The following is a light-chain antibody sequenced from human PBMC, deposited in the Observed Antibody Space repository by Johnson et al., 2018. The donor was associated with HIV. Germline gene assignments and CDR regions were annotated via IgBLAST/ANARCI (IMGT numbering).Light chain of an antibody. CDR1: SSNIGKNY. V-gene: IGLV1-51*01. CDR2: DNN. CDR3: GTWDSSLSADV. J-gene: IGLJ1*01. Sequence: QSVLTQPPSVSAAPGQKVTISCSGSSSNIGKNYVSWYQQLPGTAPKLLIYDNNKRPSGIPDRFSGSKSGTSATLGITGLQTGDEADYYCGTWDSSLSADVIGTGTKVTVL.